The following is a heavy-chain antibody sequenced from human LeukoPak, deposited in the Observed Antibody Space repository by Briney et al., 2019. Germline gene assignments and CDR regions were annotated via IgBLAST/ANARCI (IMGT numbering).Heavy chain of an antibody. CDR2: IRYDGTNK. CDR1: GFTFSYYA. CDR3: ARDGDSGSYRWEAFDI. V-gene: IGHV3-30*02. D-gene: IGHD1-26*01. Sequence: GSLRLSCAASGFTFSYYAIHWVRQAPGKGLEWVAFIRYDGTNKNYADSVKGRFTISRDTSKYTLYLHMNSLRAEDTAVYYCARDGDSGSYRWEAFDIWGQGTMVTVSS. J-gene: IGHJ3*02.